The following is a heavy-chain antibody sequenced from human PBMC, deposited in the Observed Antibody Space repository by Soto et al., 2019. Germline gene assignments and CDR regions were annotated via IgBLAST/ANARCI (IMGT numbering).Heavy chain of an antibody. CDR2: IKQDGSEI. CDR1: GFTFSRYW. D-gene: IGHD1-1*01. V-gene: IGHV3-7*01. Sequence: EVQLVESGGGLVQPGGSLRLSCAASGFTFSRYWMNWVRQAPGKGLEWVANIKQDGSEIYYVDSVKGRFTISRDNAKNSLYLQMNSLRAEDTAVYYCARKELERPLTLDYWGQGTLVTVSS. J-gene: IGHJ4*02. CDR3: ARKELERPLTLDY.